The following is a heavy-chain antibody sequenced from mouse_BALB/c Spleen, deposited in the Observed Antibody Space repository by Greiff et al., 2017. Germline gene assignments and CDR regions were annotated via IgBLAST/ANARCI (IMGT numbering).Heavy chain of an antibody. CDR3: ARGKDYDRGFDY. V-gene: IGHV1-54*03. J-gene: IGHJ2*01. Sequence: VQRVESGAELVRPGTSVKVSCKASGYAFTNYLIEWVKQRPGQGLEWIGVINPGSGGTNYNEKFKGKATLTADKSSSTAYMQLSSLTSDDSAVYFCARGKDYDRGFDYWGQGTTLTVSS. CDR1: GYAFTNYL. CDR2: INPGSGGT. D-gene: IGHD2-4*01.